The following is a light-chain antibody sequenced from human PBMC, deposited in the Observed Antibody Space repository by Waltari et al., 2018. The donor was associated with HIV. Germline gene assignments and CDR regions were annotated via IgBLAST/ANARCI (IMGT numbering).Light chain of an antibody. CDR1: NIGRGS. J-gene: IGLJ1*01. V-gene: IGLV3-21*01. CDR3: QVWDSSSDQPV. Sequence: SYVLTQPPSLSVAPGETATITCGGDNIGRGSVHRYQQKPGQARLLVIYVDVDRPSGIPERFSGSNSGNTATLTITRVESGDEADYFCQVWDSSSDQPVFGAGTKVTVL. CDR2: VDV.